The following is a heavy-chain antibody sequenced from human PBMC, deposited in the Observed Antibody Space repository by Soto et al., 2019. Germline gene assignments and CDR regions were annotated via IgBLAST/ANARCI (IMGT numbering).Heavy chain of an antibody. J-gene: IGHJ6*02. CDR3: ARDGSIAVAGYYYYYGMDV. CDR2: IYYSGST. D-gene: IGHD6-19*01. V-gene: IGHV4-30-4*08. CDR1: GGSISSGGYY. Sequence: PSETLSLTCTVSGGSISSGGYYWSWIRQHPGKGLEWIGYIYYSGSTYYNPSLKRRVTISLDTSKNQFSLKLSSVTAADTAMYYCARDGSIAVAGYYYYYGMDVWGQGTTVTVSS.